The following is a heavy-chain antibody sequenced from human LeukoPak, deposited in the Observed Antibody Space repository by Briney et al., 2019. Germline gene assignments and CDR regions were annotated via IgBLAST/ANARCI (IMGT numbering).Heavy chain of an antibody. V-gene: IGHV6-1*01. CDR2: TYYRSKWYN. J-gene: IGHJ4*02. CDR3: ARERVAEGFPFAG. CDR1: GDSVSSTA. Sequence: SQTLSLTCAISGDSVSSTAWNWIRQSPSRGLEWLGRTYYRSKWYNDYAVSVKSRITVNPDTSKNQFSLQLNSVTPEDTAVYYWARERVAEGFPFAGWGRGTLVTVPP. D-gene: IGHD2-15*01.